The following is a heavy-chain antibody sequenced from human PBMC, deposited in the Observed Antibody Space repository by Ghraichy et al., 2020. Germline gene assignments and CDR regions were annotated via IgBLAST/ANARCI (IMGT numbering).Heavy chain of an antibody. D-gene: IGHD2-21*02. CDR3: ARTNIMVVTAPYYFDY. Sequence: TLSLTCAVSGGSISSGDYYWSWIRQPPGKGLEWIGYIYYSGSSHYNPSLKSRVSISIDTSKSQFSLKLSSVTAADTAMYYCARTNIMVVTAPYYFDYWGQGTLVTVSS. CDR1: GGSISSGDYY. J-gene: IGHJ4*02. CDR2: IYYSGSS. V-gene: IGHV4-30-4*01.